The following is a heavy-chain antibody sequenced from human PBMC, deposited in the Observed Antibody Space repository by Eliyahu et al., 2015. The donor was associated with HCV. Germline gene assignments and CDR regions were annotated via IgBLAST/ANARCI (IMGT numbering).Heavy chain of an antibody. D-gene: IGHD1-20*01. CDR3: ARVSNWNDYWFDP. CDR1: VGXISSGGXY. CDR2: XYYSGST. V-gene: IGHV4-31*03. Sequence: QVQLQESGPGLVKPSQTLSLTCPVXVGXISSGGXYWXWIRQHPGKGXEWXGYXYYSGSTYYNPSLKSRVTISVDTSKNQFSLKLSSVTAADTAVYYCARVSNWNDYWFDPWGQGTLVTVSS. J-gene: IGHJ5*02.